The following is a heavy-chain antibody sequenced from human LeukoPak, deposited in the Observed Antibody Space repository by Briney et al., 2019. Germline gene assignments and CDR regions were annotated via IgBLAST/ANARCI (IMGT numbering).Heavy chain of an antibody. V-gene: IGHV1-2*02. CDR1: GYTFTGYY. Sequence: ASVKVSCKASGYTFTGYYMHWVRQAPGQGLEWMGWINPNSGGTNYAQKFQGRVTMTRDTSISTAYMELSRLSSDDTAVYYCARSNVFGELLATRVNWFDPWGQGTLVTVSS. D-gene: IGHD3-10*01. CDR2: INPNSGGT. J-gene: IGHJ5*02. CDR3: ARSNVFGELLATRVNWFDP.